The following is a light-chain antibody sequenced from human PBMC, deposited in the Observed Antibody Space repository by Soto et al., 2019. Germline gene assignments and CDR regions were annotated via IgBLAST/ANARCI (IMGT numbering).Light chain of an antibody. V-gene: IGKV1-39*01. CDR3: QQGYNMPLT. J-gene: IGKJ4*01. CDR1: HNINNY. CDR2: AAS. Sequence: DIQITQCPCPMSASVGDRVTTTCRASHNINNYLSWYQQKPGKAPKLLIYAASSLQSGVASRFSGSGSATDFTLTISSLQPEDFATYFCQQGYNMPLTFGGGTKVDIK.